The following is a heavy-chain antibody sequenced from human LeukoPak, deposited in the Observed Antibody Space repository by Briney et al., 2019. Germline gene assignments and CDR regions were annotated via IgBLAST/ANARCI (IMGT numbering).Heavy chain of an antibody. CDR1: GFTFNTYW. J-gene: IGHJ3*02. Sequence: PGGSLRLSCAASGFTFNTYWMSWIRQAPGKGLEWVAHIKQDGSETYYVDSVKGRFTISRDNAKNSLYLQMNSLRAEDTAVYYCARDYAPITMIVVAIDAFDIWGQGTMVTVSS. CDR2: IKQDGSET. V-gene: IGHV3-7*01. CDR3: ARDYAPITMIVVAIDAFDI. D-gene: IGHD3-22*01.